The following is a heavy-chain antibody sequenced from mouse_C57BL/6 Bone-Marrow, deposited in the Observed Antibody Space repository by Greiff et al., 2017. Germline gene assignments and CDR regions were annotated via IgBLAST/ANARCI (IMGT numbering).Heavy chain of an antibody. D-gene: IGHD1-1*01. CDR2: INPSSGYT. J-gene: IGHJ2*01. Sequence: VQLQQSGAELARPGASVKMSCKASGYTFTSYTMYWVKQRPGQGLEWIGYINPSSGYTKYNQKFKDKATLTADQSSSTAYMQLSSLTSEDSAVYYCARITTVVATDYWGQGTTLTVSS. CDR1: GYTFTSYT. CDR3: ARITTVVATDY. V-gene: IGHV1-4*01.